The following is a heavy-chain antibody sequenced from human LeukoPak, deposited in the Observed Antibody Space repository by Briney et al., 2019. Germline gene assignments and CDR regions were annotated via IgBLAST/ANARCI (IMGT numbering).Heavy chain of an antibody. CDR2: IWSDGSKA. Sequence: GGSLRLSCAASGFTSTSYGMHWVRQAPGKGLEWVAVIWSDGSKAYYVDSVKGRFTISRDYSKNTLFLQMSSLRAEDTAVYYCARAGASNEFDYWGQGTLVTVSS. D-gene: IGHD2-8*01. J-gene: IGHJ4*02. CDR1: GFTSTSYG. CDR3: ARAGASNEFDY. V-gene: IGHV3-33*01.